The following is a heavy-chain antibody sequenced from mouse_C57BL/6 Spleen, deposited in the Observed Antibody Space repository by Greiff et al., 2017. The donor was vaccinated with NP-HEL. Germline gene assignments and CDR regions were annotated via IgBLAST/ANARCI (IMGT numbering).Heavy chain of an antibody. D-gene: IGHD3-3*01. CDR3: TREGTGDAMDY. V-gene: IGHV5-9-1*02. CDR1: GFTFSSYA. CDR2: ISSGGDYI. Sequence: EVKLQESGEGLVKPGGSLKLSCAASGFTFSSYAMSWVCQTPEKRLEWVAYISSGGDYIYYADTVKGRFTISRDNARNTLYLQMSSLKSEDTAMYYCTREGTGDAMDYWGQGTSVTVSS. J-gene: IGHJ4*01.